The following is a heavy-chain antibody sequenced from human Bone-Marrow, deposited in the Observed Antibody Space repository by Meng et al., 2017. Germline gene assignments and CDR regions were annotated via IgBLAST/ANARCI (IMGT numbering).Heavy chain of an antibody. CDR1: GFTFSNAW. D-gene: IGHD2-21*01. Sequence: GESLKISCASSGFTFSNAWMSWVRQAPGKGLEWVGRIKSKTDGGTTDYAAPVKGRFTISRDDSKNTLYLQMNSLKTEDTSVYYCTTEFVDAFDIWGQGTMVTVSS. CDR3: TTEFVDAFDI. J-gene: IGHJ3*02. V-gene: IGHV3-15*01. CDR2: IKSKTDGGTT.